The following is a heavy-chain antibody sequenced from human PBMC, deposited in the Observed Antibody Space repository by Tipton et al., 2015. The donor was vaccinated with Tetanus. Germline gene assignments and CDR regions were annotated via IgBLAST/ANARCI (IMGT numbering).Heavy chain of an antibody. CDR3: ARGVGAHLGY. CDR2: IYYSGST. Sequence: LRLSCTVSGGSISSGDYYWSWIRQPPGKGLEWIGYIYYSGSTYYNPSLKSRVTISVDTSKNQFSLKLSSVTAADTAVYYCARGVGAHLGYWGQGTLVTVSS. D-gene: IGHD3-10*01. V-gene: IGHV4-30-4*01. CDR1: GGSISSGDYY. J-gene: IGHJ4*02.